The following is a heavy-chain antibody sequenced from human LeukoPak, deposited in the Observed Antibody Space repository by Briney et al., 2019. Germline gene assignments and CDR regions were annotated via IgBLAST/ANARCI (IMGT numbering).Heavy chain of an antibody. J-gene: IGHJ5*02. Sequence: SETLSLTCTVSGGSTCSRNYYWAWIRRPPGKELGWNGSIYQSWKTYYNPSLKSRVSISVDTSKNRFSLTLSSVIAADTAVYHCASGRYDVLSRYSTTFDPWGQGTLVTVSS. V-gene: IGHV4-39*01. CDR1: GGSTCSRNYY. CDR2: IYQSWKT. D-gene: IGHD3-3*01. CDR3: ASGRYDVLSRYSTTFDP.